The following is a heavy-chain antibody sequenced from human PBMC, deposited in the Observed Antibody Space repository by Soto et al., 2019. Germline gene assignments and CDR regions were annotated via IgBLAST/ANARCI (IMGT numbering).Heavy chain of an antibody. V-gene: IGHV3-43*02. CDR3: AKAKLYFDSSPFDS. Sequence: PVGGLGLSCSTSGLTFEDYAVHFVRQSSMDGLEWVSFINADGSDRYYADSVKGRFTISRDNTKGSFYLQMDRLRLEDTAIYYCAKAKLYFDSSPFDSWGQGTLVNV. CDR2: INADGSDR. CDR1: GLTFEDYA. D-gene: IGHD3-3*01. J-gene: IGHJ4*02.